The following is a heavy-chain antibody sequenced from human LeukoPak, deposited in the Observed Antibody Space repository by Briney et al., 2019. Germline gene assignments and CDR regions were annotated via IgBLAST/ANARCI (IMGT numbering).Heavy chain of an antibody. CDR1: GFTVSSNY. J-gene: IGHJ3*02. V-gene: IGHV3-53*01. CDR3: ASSKTVTTYYDAFDI. CDR2: IYSGGST. D-gene: IGHD4-17*01. Sequence: GGSLRLSCAASGFTVSSNYMRWVRQAPGKGLEWVSVIYSGGSTYYADSVKGRFTISRDNPKNPLYLQMNSLRAEDKAVYYCASSKTVTTYYDAFDIWGQGTMVTVSS.